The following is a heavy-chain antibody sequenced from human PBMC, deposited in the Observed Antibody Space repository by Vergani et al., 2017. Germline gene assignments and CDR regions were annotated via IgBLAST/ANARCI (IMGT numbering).Heavy chain of an antibody. Sequence: QVQLVQSGAEVKKPGSSVKVSCKASGGTFSSYAISWVRQAPGQGLEWMGRIIPIFGTANYAQKFQGRVTITADESTSTAYMELSSQRSEDTAVYYCARDRGYCSGGSCYSGYYYYYGMDVWGQGTTVTVSS. V-gene: IGHV1-69*13. CDR2: IIPIFGTA. CDR1: GGTFSSYA. D-gene: IGHD2-15*01. CDR3: ARDRGYCSGGSCYSGYYYYYGMDV. J-gene: IGHJ6*02.